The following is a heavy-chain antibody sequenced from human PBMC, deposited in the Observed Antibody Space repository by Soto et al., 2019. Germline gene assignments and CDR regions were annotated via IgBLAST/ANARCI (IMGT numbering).Heavy chain of an antibody. CDR2: IWSDGSNQ. V-gene: IGHV3-33*01. CDR1: AFTFSRHG. CDR3: TRERTFGENNINDMDV. J-gene: IGHJ6*03. D-gene: IGHD3-10*01. Sequence: QVQLVESGGGVVQPGGSLRLSCAASAFTFSRHGMHWVRQAPGKGLQWVGVIWSDGSNQRYAESVKGRITISRDNSKNTLYLLMNSLRAEDTALYYCTRERTFGENNINDMDVWGTGITVTVSS.